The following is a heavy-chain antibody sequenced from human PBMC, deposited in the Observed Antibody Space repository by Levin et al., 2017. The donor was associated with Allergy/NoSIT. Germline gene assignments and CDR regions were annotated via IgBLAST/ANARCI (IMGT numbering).Heavy chain of an antibody. CDR1: GFTFSSYD. V-gene: IGHV3-13*01. D-gene: IGHD3-10*01. CDR3: ARRDSGSPSLDY. Sequence: GGSLRLSCAASGFTFSSYDLHWVRQATGKGLEWVSAIGTAGDTYYPGSVKGRFTISRENGKNSLYLQMNSLRAGDTAVYYCARRDSGSPSLDYWGQGTLVTVSS. J-gene: IGHJ4*02. CDR2: IGTAGDT.